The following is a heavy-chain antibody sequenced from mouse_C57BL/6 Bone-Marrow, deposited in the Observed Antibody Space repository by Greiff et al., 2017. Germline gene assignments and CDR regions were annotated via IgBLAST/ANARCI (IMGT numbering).Heavy chain of an antibody. V-gene: IGHV10-1*01. CDR3: VSRWLEAMDY. CDR2: IRSKSNNYAT. CDR1: GFSFNTYA. Sequence: EVMLVESGGGLVQPKGSLKLSCAASGFSFNTYAMNWVRQAPGKGLEWVARIRSKSNNYATYYADSVKDRFTISRDDSESMLYLQMNNLKTEDTAMYDCVSRWLEAMDYWGQGTSVTVSS. D-gene: IGHD2-3*01. J-gene: IGHJ4*01.